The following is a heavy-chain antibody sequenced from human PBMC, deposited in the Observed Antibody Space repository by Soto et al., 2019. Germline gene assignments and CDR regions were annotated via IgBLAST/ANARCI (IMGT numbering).Heavy chain of an antibody. D-gene: IGHD3-16*01. J-gene: IGHJ5*02. CDR2: RYHSGST. Sequence: QVQLQESGPGLVKPSQTLSLTCTVSGGSISSGDSYWSWIRQPPGKGLEWIGYRYHSGSTYYNPSLKSRVTISVDPSKNQFSLKLSSVTAADTAVYYCALGEDQNWFDPWGQGTLVTVSS. V-gene: IGHV4-30-4*01. CDR3: ALGEDQNWFDP. CDR1: GGSISSGDSY.